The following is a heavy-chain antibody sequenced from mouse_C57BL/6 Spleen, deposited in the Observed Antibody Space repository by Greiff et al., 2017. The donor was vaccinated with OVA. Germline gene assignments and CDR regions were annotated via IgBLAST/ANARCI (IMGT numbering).Heavy chain of an antibody. Sequence: EVMLVESEGGLVQPGSSMKLSCTASGFTFSDYYMAWVRQVPEKGLEWVANINYDGSSTYYLDSLKSRFIISRDNAKNILYLQMSSLKSEDTATYYCAREWGYGDYFDYWGQGTTLTVSS. CDR3: AREWGYGDYFDY. V-gene: IGHV5-16*01. CDR1: GFTFSDYY. D-gene: IGHD2-2*01. CDR2: INYDGSST. J-gene: IGHJ2*01.